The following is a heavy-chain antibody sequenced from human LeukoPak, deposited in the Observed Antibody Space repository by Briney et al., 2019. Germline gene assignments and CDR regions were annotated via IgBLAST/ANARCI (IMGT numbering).Heavy chain of an antibody. CDR2: IRSDGSNK. Sequence: GASLRLSCAASGLTFSSYGMHWVRQTPGKGLEWVAFIRSDGSNKYYADSVKGRFTISRDNSKKTLYLQINSLRAEDTAVYYCAKEDRYGSVYWGQGTLVTVSP. J-gene: IGHJ4*02. D-gene: IGHD5-18*01. CDR3: AKEDRYGSVY. V-gene: IGHV3-30*02. CDR1: GLTFSSYG.